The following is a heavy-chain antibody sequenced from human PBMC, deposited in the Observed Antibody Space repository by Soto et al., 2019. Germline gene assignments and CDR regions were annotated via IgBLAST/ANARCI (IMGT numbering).Heavy chain of an antibody. CDR2: IVVGSGNT. CDR1: GFTFTSSA. J-gene: IGHJ6*03. Sequence: ASVKVSCKASGFTFTSSAMQWVRQARGQRLEWIGWIVVGSGNTNYAQKFQERVTITRDMSTSTAYMELSSLRSEDTAVYYCAAVINYYGSGYYYYYMDVWGKGTTVTVSS. D-gene: IGHD3-10*01. CDR3: AAVINYYGSGYYYYYMDV. V-gene: IGHV1-58*02.